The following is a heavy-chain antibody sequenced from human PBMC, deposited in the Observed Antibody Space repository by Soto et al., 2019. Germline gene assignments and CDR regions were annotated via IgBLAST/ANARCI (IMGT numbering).Heavy chain of an antibody. CDR2: IINNGGST. V-gene: IGHV3-64D*08. CDR1: GFTFSSYA. J-gene: IGHJ4*02. CDR3: VKYYYDNSGYSVDY. Sequence: GGSLRLSCSASGFTFSSYAIHWVRQAPGKGLEYVSAIINNGGSTYYADSVKGRFTISRDNSKNTVYLQMSSLRAEDTAVYYCVKYYYDNSGYSVDYWGQGTLVTVSS. D-gene: IGHD3-22*01.